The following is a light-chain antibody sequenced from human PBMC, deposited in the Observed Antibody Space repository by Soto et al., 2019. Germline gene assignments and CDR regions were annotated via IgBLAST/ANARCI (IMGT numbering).Light chain of an antibody. J-gene: IGKJ5*01. CDR2: DAS. CDR1: QSVTSY. Sequence: EIVLTQSPATLSLSPVDTATLSCRTSQSVTSYLAWYQQKPGQAPRLLIYDASNRATGTPARFSGSGSGTDFTLTISSLEPEDFAVYYCQQRSNWPPSITFGQGTRLEIK. V-gene: IGKV3-11*01. CDR3: QQRSNWPPSIT.